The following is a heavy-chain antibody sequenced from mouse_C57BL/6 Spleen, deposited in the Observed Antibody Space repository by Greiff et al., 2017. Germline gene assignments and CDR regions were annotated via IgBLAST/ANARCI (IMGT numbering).Heavy chain of an antibody. CDR1: GFTFSDYG. V-gene: IGHV5-17*01. J-gene: IGHJ2*01. D-gene: IGHD2-5*01. CDR2: ISSGGSTI. CDR3: ASAYYSNLDY. Sequence: EVMLVESGGGLVKPGGSLKLSCAASGFTFSDYGMHWVRQAPEKGLEWVAYISSGGSTIYYADTVKGRFTISRDNAKNTLFLQMTSLRSEDTAMYYCASAYYSNLDYWGQGTTLTVSS.